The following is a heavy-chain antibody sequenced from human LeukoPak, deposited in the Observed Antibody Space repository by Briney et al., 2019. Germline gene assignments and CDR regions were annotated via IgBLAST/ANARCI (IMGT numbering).Heavy chain of an antibody. Sequence: ASVKVSCKASGYTFTSYGISWVRQAPGQGLEWMGWISAYNGNTNYAQKLQGRVTMTTDTSTSTAYMELRSLRSDDTAVYYCARGRWSTDYGSRYYFDYWGQGTLVIVSS. V-gene: IGHV1-18*01. J-gene: IGHJ4*02. CDR2: ISAYNGNT. CDR3: ARGRWSTDYGSRYYFDY. D-gene: IGHD4/OR15-4a*01. CDR1: GYTFTSYG.